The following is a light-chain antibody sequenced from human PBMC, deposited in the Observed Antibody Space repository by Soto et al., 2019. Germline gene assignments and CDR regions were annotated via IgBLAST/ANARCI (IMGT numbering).Light chain of an antibody. CDR3: QQSYTSWWT. V-gene: IGKV3-20*01. CDR1: QTISSTF. Sequence: EIVLTQSQGTLSLSPGERGTLSCGASQTISSTFLAWYRQRPGQAPRLLIYGASSRATGIPDRFSGSGSGTDFTLTISSLQPEDSATYYCQQSYTSWWTFGQGTKVDIK. J-gene: IGKJ1*01. CDR2: GAS.